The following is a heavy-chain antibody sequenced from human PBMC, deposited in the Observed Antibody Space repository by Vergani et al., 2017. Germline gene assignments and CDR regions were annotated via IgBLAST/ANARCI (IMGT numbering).Heavy chain of an antibody. J-gene: IGHJ6*02. CDR3: AKDIRIAAAGYYYGMDV. Sequence: EVQLVESGGGLVQPGGSLRLSCAASGFTFSSYSMNWVRQAPGKGLEWVSYISSSSSTIYYADSVKGRFTISRDNAKNSLYLQMNSLRAEDTALYYCAKDIRIAAAGYYYGMDVWGQGTTVTVSS. V-gene: IGHV3-48*01. D-gene: IGHD6-13*01. CDR2: ISSSSSTI. CDR1: GFTFSSYS.